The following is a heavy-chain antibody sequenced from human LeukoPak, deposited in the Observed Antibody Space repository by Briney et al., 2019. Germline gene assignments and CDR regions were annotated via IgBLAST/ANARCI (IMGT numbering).Heavy chain of an antibody. J-gene: IGHJ4*02. D-gene: IGHD6-19*01. CDR3: ARVGVAGTFRHFDY. CDR2: IYYSGST. V-gene: IGHV4-31*03. CDR1: GGSISSGGYY. Sequence: SETLSLACTVSGGSISSGGYYWSWIRQHPGKGLEWIGYIYYSGSTYYNPSLKSRVTISVDTSKNQFSLKLSSVTAADTAVYYCARVGVAGTFRHFDYWGQGALVTVSS.